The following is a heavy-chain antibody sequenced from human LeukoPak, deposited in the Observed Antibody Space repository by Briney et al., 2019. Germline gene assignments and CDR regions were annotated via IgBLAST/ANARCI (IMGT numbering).Heavy chain of an antibody. J-gene: IGHJ4*02. V-gene: IGHV1-69*05. CDR3: ARGTWTWYEVTTEEPNFDY. CDR2: VIPIFGTA. D-gene: IGHD4-17*01. Sequence: SVKVSCKASGDTFSSYGVSWVRQAPGQGLEWMGRVIPIFGTANYAQRFQGRVTITTDESTSTAYMELSSLRSEDTAVYYCARGTWTWYEVTTEEPNFDYWGQGTLVTVSS. CDR1: GDTFSSYG.